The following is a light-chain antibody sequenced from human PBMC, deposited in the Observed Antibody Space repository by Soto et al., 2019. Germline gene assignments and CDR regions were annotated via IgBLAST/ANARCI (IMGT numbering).Light chain of an antibody. CDR2: GAS. J-gene: IGKJ1*01. CDR1: QSVSNN. V-gene: IGKV3-15*01. Sequence: EIVMTQSPATLSASPGERATLSCRASQSVSNNLAWYHQKPGQAPRLLIYGASNKATGIPARFSGSGSGTEFTLTISSLQPEDFAVYYCQQYNNWWTFGQGTKVEIK. CDR3: QQYNNWWT.